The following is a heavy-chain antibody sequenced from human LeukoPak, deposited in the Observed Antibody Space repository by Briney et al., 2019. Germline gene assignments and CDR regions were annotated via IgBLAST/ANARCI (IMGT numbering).Heavy chain of an antibody. D-gene: IGHD2-2*01. J-gene: IGHJ4*02. CDR3: AKEFSVVPAAYNY. V-gene: IGHV3-53*01. CDR1: GFTVSDSF. Sequence: GGSLRLSCAASGFTVSDSFMTWVRQAPGKGLEWVSVTYVAGSTYYADSVKGRFTISRDNSKNTLYLQMNSLRAEDTAVYYCAKEFSVVPAAYNYWGQGTLATVSS. CDR2: TYVAGST.